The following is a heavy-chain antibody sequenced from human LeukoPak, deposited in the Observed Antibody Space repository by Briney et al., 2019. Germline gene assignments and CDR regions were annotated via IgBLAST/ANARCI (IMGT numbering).Heavy chain of an antibody. CDR1: GYTFTSFG. Sequence: ASVKVSCKASGYTFTSFGISWVRQAPGQGLEWMGWISANNGNTNYAQKLQGRVTMTTDTSTSTAYMELRSLRSDDTAVYYCARAAVPVLIDYWGQGTLATVSS. J-gene: IGHJ4*02. CDR2: ISANNGNT. D-gene: IGHD6-19*01. CDR3: ARAAVPVLIDY. V-gene: IGHV1-18*01.